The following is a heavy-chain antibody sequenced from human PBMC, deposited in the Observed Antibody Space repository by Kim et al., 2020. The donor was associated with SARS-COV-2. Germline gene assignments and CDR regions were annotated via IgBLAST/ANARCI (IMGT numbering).Heavy chain of an antibody. Sequence: ASVKVSCKASGYTFTSYGISWVRQAPGQGLEWMGWISAYIGNTNYAQKLQGRVTMTTDTSTSTAYMELRSLRSDDTAVYYCARDGRRGRFLEWPVNYYYYGMDVWGQGTTVTVSS. J-gene: IGHJ6*02. CDR2: ISAYIGNT. V-gene: IGHV1-18*04. D-gene: IGHD3-3*01. CDR1: GYTFTSYG. CDR3: ARDGRRGRFLEWPVNYYYYGMDV.